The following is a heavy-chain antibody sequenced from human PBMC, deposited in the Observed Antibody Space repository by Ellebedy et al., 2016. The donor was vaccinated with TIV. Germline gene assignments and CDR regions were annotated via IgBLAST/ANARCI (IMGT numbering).Heavy chain of an antibody. Sequence: GESLKISXPASGFTFSDFSMNWVRQAPGKGLEWVAMISDDGAKKHYADSVKGRFTISRDNAKSTLSLEMNSLRAEDTAVYYCAKDFDYDISGCDYWGQGTLVTVSS. J-gene: IGHJ4*02. V-gene: IGHV3-30*04. CDR2: ISDDGAKK. CDR3: AKDFDYDISGCDY. CDR1: GFTFSDFS. D-gene: IGHD3-22*01.